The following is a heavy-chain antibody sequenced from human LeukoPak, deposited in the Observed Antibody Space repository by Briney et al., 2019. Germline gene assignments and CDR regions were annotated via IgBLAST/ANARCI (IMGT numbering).Heavy chain of an antibody. CDR3: ARLLDNDSSGWPDTFDL. J-gene: IGHJ3*01. D-gene: IGHD3-22*01. Sequence: SETLSLTCTVSGDSINNHYWSWIRQPPGKGLEYIGYIYYTGRTNYNPSLQSRVIMSLDTSENNFSLKLTSVTAADTALYYCARLLDNDSSGWPDTFDLWSQRTVVTVSS. CDR1: GDSINNHY. V-gene: IGHV4-59*11. CDR2: IYYTGRT.